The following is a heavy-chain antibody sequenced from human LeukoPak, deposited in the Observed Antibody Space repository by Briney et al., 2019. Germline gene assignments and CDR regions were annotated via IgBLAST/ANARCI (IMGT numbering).Heavy chain of an antibody. CDR2: ISSSSSYI. D-gene: IGHD5-18*01. J-gene: IGHJ4*02. CDR1: GFTFSSYE. CDR3: ARDSESFRGYSYGYRLNY. V-gene: IGHV3-21*01. Sequence: SGGSLRLSCAASGFTFSSYEMNWVRQAPGKGLEWVSSISSSSSYIYYADSVKGRFTISRDNAKNSLYLQMNSLRAEDTAVYYCARDSESFRGYSYGYRLNYWGQGTLVTVSS.